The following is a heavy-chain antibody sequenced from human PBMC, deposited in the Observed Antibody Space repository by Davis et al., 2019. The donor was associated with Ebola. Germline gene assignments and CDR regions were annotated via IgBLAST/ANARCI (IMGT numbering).Heavy chain of an antibody. CDR2: ISGSGGST. CDR3: ARGGFLEWLPPYGYFDL. CDR1: GFTFSSYS. V-gene: IGHV3-21*01. J-gene: IGHJ2*01. Sequence: GESLKISCAASGFTFSSYSMNWVRQAPGKGLEWVSAISGSGGSTYYADSVKGRFTISRDNAKNSLYLQMNSLRDEDTAVYYCARGGFLEWLPPYGYFDLWGRGTLVTVSS. D-gene: IGHD3-3*01.